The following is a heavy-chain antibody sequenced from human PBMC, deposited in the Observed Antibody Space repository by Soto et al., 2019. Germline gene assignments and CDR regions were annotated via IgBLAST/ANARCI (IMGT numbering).Heavy chain of an antibody. J-gene: IGHJ2*01. D-gene: IGHD6-19*01. Sequence: QVQLHQWGAGLLKPSETLSLTCAVYGGSFSPYFWSWIRQPPGKGLEWIGEINHSGSTNYNPSLTRRATLPVDTSKNQVSLKLTAVTAADTAVYYCARLASGWQYYYFDFWGRGTPVTVSS. V-gene: IGHV4-34*01. CDR1: GGSFSPYF. CDR2: INHSGST. CDR3: ARLASGWQYYYFDF.